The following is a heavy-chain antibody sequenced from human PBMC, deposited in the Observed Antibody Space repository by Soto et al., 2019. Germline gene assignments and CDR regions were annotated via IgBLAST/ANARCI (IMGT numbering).Heavy chain of an antibody. CDR3: ARGDPGGYYLYWYFDL. Sequence: QVQLVESGGGVVQPGRSLRLSCAASGFTFSSYGMHWVRQAPGKGLEWVAVIWYDGSNKYYADSVKGRFTISRDNSKNTLYLQMNSLRAEDTAVYYCARGDPGGYYLYWYFDLWGRGTLVTVSS. CDR2: IWYDGSNK. V-gene: IGHV3-33*01. D-gene: IGHD1-26*01. J-gene: IGHJ2*01. CDR1: GFTFSSYG.